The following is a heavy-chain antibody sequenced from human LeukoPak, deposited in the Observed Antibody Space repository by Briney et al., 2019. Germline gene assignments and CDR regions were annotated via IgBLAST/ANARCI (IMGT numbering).Heavy chain of an antibody. J-gene: IGHJ4*02. Sequence: GSSVNVSCKASVYTFTGYYMHWVRQAPGQGREWMGWINPNSCGTNYPPKFQGRVTMTRDTSISTAYMELSRLRSDDTAVYYCARDLYDILTGYYPYWGQGTLVTVSS. V-gene: IGHV1-2*02. CDR1: VYTFTGYY. CDR2: INPNSCGT. D-gene: IGHD3-9*01. CDR3: ARDLYDILTGYYPY.